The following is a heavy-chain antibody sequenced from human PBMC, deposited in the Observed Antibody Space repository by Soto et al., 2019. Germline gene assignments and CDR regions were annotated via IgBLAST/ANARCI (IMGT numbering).Heavy chain of an antibody. CDR2: FDPEDGET. CDR1: GYTLTELS. CDR3: ATDISITMIVVVSHQGAFDI. J-gene: IGHJ3*02. D-gene: IGHD3-22*01. V-gene: IGHV1-24*01. Sequence: ASVKVSCKVSGYTLTELSMHWVRQAPGKGLEWMGGFDPEDGETIYAQKFQGRVTMTEDTSTDTAYMELSSLRSEDTAVYYCATDISITMIVVVSHQGAFDIWGQGTMVTVSS.